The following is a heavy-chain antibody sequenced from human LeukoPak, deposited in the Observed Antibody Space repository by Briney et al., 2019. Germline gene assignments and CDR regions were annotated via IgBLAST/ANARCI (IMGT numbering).Heavy chain of an antibody. J-gene: IGHJ4*02. V-gene: IGHV4-34*01. CDR2: VHYSGSI. Sequence: SETLSLTCAVFGGSLSGYYWSWVRQAPGKGPEWIGEVHYSGSINYNPSLESRVTISADASKNQFSLKLISVTAADTAMYYCARGVDSAKVGFWGQGALVTVSS. D-gene: IGHD3-3*01. CDR1: GGSLSGYY. CDR3: ARGVDSAKVGF.